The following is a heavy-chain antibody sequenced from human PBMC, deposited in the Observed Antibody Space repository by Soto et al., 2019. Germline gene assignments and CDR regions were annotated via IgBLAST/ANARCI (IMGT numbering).Heavy chain of an antibody. J-gene: IGHJ6*02. CDR3: ARNYDLATVTTGYYYGMDV. CDR1: GFTVRSYY. Sequence: EVQLVESGGGLIQPGGSLRLSCAACGFTVRSYYMSWVRQAPGKGLEWVSVIYSGGSTYYADSVKGRFTISRDNSKNTLYLQMNSLRAEDTAVYYCARNYDLATVTTGYYYGMDVWGQGTTVTVSS. CDR2: IYSGGST. V-gene: IGHV3-53*01. D-gene: IGHD4-17*01.